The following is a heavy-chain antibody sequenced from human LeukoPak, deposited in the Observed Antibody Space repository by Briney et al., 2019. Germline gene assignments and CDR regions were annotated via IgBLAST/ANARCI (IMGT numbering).Heavy chain of an antibody. V-gene: IGHV1-2*06. CDR2: INPNSGGT. CDR3: ARASYYYDSSGYLTQTDTPNYYYHGMDV. Sequence: ASVTVSCTASGYTFTGYYMHWVRQAPGQGLEWMGRINPNSGGTNYAQKFQGRVTMTRDTSISTAYMELSRLRSDDTAVYYCARASYYYDSSGYLTQTDTPNYYYHGMDVWGQGTTVTVSS. D-gene: IGHD3-22*01. J-gene: IGHJ6*02. CDR1: GYTFTGYY.